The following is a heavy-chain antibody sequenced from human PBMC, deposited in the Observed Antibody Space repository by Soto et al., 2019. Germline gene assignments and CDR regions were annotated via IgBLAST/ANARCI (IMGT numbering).Heavy chain of an antibody. CDR2: ILPIFGTA. CDR3: ARGSQSIAARPYYCYGMDV. Sequence: QVQLVQSGAEVKKPGSSVKVSCKASGGTFSSYAISWVRQAPGQGLEWMGGILPIFGTANYAQKFQGRVTITADESTSTAYMELSSLRSEDTAVYYCARGSQSIAARPYYCYGMDVWGQGTTVTVSS. J-gene: IGHJ6*02. D-gene: IGHD6-6*01. CDR1: GGTFSSYA. V-gene: IGHV1-69*01.